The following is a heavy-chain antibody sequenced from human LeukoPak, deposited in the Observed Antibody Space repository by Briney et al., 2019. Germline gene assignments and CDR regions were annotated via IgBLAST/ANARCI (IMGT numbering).Heavy chain of an antibody. CDR2: IDNSGST. D-gene: IGHD6-19*01. CDR1: GGHIDSGY. CDR3: ASGAGWLIDY. J-gene: IGHJ4*02. V-gene: IGHV4-4*08. Sequence: NPSETLSLTCSVSGGHIDSGYWNWIRQPPGKGLEWIGYIDNSGSTKYNPSLQSRITMSRDTFKKQFSLKLTSVTAADTAMYYCASGAGWLIDYWGQGTLVSVSS.